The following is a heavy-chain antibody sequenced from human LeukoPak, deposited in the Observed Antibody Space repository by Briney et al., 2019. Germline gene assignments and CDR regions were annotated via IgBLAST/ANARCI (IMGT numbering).Heavy chain of an antibody. V-gene: IGHV3-7*03. CDR3: ARPTNHAFDS. CDR2: IKHDGSEK. CDR1: GFVFSDYW. J-gene: IGHJ5*01. Sequence: GGSLRLSCAASGFVFSDYWMSWVRQTPGKGLEWVANIKHDGSEKYCVDSVKGRFSISKDTARSSLHLQMNSLRAEDTAMYYCARPTNHAFDSWGQGTLVTVSS.